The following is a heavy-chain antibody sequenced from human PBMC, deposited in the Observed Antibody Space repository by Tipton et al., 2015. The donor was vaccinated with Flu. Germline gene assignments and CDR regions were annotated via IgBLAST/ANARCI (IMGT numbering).Heavy chain of an antibody. CDR2: ISHDGRRE. Sequence: SLRLSCAASGFTFRSTVMHWVRQAPGKGLEWVAIISHDGRREYYADSVKGRFTLSRDNSKDTLYLQMNSLGVEDTAVYYCARDWGEYDSAGYFGHWGQGALVAVS. CDR1: GFTFRSTV. D-gene: IGHD2/OR15-2a*01. V-gene: IGHV3-30*04. CDR3: ARDWGEYDSAGYFGH. J-gene: IGHJ4*02.